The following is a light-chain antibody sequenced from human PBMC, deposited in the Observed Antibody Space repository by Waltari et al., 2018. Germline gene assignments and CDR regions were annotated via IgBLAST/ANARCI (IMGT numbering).Light chain of an antibody. Sequence: EIVFTQSPATLSLSPGGGATLSCRPRQPARTYLAWYQQKPGQAPRLLIFDASSRATGIPAKFSGSGSGTDFTLTVSNLEPEDFAIYYCQQRSNWPYTFGQGTRVEIK. V-gene: IGKV3-11*01. CDR3: QQRSNWPYT. J-gene: IGKJ2*01. CDR1: QPARTY. CDR2: DAS.